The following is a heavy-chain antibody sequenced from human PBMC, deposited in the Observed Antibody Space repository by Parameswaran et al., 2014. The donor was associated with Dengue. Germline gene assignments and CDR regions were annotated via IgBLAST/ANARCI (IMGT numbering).Heavy chain of an antibody. CDR2: ISAYNGNT. V-gene: IGHV1-18*01. D-gene: IGHD5-24*01. J-gene: IGHJ4*02. CDR3: ARAAMATWFEGGEDIEYYFDY. Sequence: WVRQAPGQGLEWMGWISAYNGNTNYAQKLQGRVTMTTDTSTSTAYMELRSLRSDDTAVYYCARAAMATWFEGGEDIEYYFDYWGQGTLVTVSS.